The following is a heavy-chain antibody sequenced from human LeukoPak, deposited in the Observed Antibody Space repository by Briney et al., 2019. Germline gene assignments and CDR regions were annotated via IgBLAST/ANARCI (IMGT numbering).Heavy chain of an antibody. V-gene: IGHV1-69*13. CDR2: IIPIFGTA. D-gene: IGHD6-19*01. CDR1: GGTFSSYA. Sequence: ASVKLSCKASGGTFSSYAISWVRQAPGQGLEWMGGIIPIFGTANYAQKFQGRVTITADESTSTAYMELSGLRSEDMAVYYCARAVRYSSGPLTDLLPYSFDYWGQGTLVTVSS. CDR3: ARAVRYSSGPLTDLLPYSFDY. J-gene: IGHJ4*02.